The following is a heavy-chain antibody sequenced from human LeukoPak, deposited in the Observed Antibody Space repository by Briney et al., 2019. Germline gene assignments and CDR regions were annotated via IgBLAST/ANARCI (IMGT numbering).Heavy chain of an antibody. J-gene: IGHJ4*02. V-gene: IGHV4-59*08. D-gene: IGHD3-16*01. CDR1: VGSINSYY. CDR2: IYYSGTT. CDR3: TRGYYAGVFDY. Sequence: SETLSLTCTVSVGSINSYYWSWIRQPPGKGLEWIGYIYYSGTTNYSPSLRSRVTISVDTSKNQFSLRLSSVTAADTAVYYCTRGYYAGVFDYWGQGLLVTVSS.